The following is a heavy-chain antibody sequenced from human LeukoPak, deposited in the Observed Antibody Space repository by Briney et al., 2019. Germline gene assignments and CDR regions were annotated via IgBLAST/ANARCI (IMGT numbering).Heavy chain of an antibody. CDR2: INHSGST. J-gene: IGHJ3*02. D-gene: IGHD3-10*01. Sequence: PSETLSLTCAVYGGSFSGYYWSWIRQPPGKGLEWIGEINHSGSTNYNPSLKGRVTISVDTSKNQFSLKLSSVTAADTAVYYCARATITMALGIPADAFDIWGQGTMVTVSS. V-gene: IGHV4-34*01. CDR1: GGSFSGYY. CDR3: ARATITMALGIPADAFDI.